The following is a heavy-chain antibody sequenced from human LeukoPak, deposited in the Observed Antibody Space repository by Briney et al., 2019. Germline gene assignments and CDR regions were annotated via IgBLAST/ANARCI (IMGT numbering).Heavy chain of an antibody. J-gene: IGHJ3*02. CDR3: ARPSTVQSLTPAFDI. D-gene: IGHD4-17*01. Sequence: GESLKISCKGSGYSFTSYWIGWVRQMPGKGLEWMGIIYPGDSDTRYSPSFQGQVTISADKSISTAYLQWSSLKASDTAMYYCARPSTVQSLTPAFDIWGQGTMVTVSS. CDR1: GYSFTSYW. CDR2: IYPGDSDT. V-gene: IGHV5-51*01.